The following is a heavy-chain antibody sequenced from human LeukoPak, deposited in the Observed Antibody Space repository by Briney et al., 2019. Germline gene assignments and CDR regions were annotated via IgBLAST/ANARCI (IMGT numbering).Heavy chain of an antibody. D-gene: IGHD3-22*01. V-gene: IGHV1-69*05. J-gene: IGHJ3*02. CDR2: IIPIFGTA. Sequence: AASVKVSCKASGGTFSSYAISWVRQAPGQGLEWMGGIIPIFGTANYAQKFQGRVTMTTDTSTSTAYMELRSLRSDDTAVYYCARDAYYDSTAFDIWGQGTMVTVSS. CDR1: GGTFSSYA. CDR3: ARDAYYDSTAFDI.